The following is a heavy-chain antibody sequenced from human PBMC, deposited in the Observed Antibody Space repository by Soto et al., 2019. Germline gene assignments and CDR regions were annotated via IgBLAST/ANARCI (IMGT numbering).Heavy chain of an antibody. Sequence: EVQLLESGGGLVQPGGSLRLSCAASGFTFSSYAMSWVRQAPGKGLEWVSAISGSGGSTYYADSVKDRFNISRDNSKNTLYLQMNSLIAEDTAVYYCAKYSLLPYAFDIWGQGTMVTVSS. V-gene: IGHV3-23*01. D-gene: IGHD2-15*01. J-gene: IGHJ3*02. CDR1: GFTFSSYA. CDR3: AKYSLLPYAFDI. CDR2: ISGSGGST.